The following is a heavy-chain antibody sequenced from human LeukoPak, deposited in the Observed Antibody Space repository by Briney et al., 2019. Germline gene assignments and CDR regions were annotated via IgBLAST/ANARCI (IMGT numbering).Heavy chain of an antibody. Sequence: ASVKVSCEVSGYTLTELSMHWVRQAPGKGLEWMGGFDPEDGETIYAQKFQGRVTMTEDTSTDTAYMELSSLRSEDTAVYYCATDTITIFGVVPITWGQGTLVTVSS. CDR1: GYTLTELS. J-gene: IGHJ5*02. V-gene: IGHV1-24*01. CDR3: ATDTITIFGVVPIT. D-gene: IGHD3-3*01. CDR2: FDPEDGET.